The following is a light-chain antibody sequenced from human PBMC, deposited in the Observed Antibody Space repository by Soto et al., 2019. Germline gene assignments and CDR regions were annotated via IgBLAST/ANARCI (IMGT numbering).Light chain of an antibody. CDR2: AAA. J-gene: IGKJ3*01. V-gene: IGKV1D-12*01. Sequence: DIQMTQSPSSVSASVGDRVNITCRASQDIGTWLAWYQQKPGKAPRLVIYAAATLQSGVPSRFSGSGSGTDFTLTINSLQPEDFATYSCQQATSFPRSFGPGTKVDIK. CDR1: QDIGTW. CDR3: QQATSFPRS.